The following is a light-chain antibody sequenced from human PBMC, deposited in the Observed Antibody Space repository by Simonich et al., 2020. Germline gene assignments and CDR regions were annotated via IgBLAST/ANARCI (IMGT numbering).Light chain of an antibody. CDR2: WAS. Sequence: DIVMTQSPDSLAVSLGERATINCKSSQSFLYSTNNKNYLAWYQQKPGQPPKLLISWASTRESGVPDRCSGSGSGTDFTLTISSLQAEDVAVYYCQQYYSTPLTFGGGTKVEIK. J-gene: IGKJ4*01. CDR1: QSFLYSTNNKNY. V-gene: IGKV4-1*01. CDR3: QQYYSTPLT.